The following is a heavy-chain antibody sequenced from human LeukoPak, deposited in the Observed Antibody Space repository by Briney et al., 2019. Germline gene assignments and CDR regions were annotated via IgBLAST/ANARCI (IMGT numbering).Heavy chain of an antibody. J-gene: IGHJ4*02. CDR1: GYTFTIYD. V-gene: IGHV1-8*01. Sequence: ASVTVSFNSSGYTFTIYDINWVRQAAGQGLEWMGWMNPNSGNAGYAHKFQDRVTMTRNTSITTAYMELSSLRSEDTAVYYCARGAWYSGAYTTLYYFDYWGQGTLVTVSS. D-gene: IGHD6-19*01. CDR3: ARGAWYSGAYTTLYYFDY. CDR2: MNPNSGNA.